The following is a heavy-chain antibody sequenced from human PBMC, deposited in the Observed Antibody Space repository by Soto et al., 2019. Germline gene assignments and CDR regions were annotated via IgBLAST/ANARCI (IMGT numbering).Heavy chain of an antibody. Sequence: EASVKVSCKASGYTFTSYDINWVRLATGQGLEWMGWMNPNSGNTAYAQKFQGRVTMTRDTSTSTVYMELSSLRSEDTAVYYCARTATVTTKTTTPPNYWGQGTLVTVSS. CDR1: GYTFTSYD. CDR3: ARTATVTTKTTTPPNY. CDR2: MNPNSGNT. V-gene: IGHV1-8*01. J-gene: IGHJ4*02. D-gene: IGHD4-17*01.